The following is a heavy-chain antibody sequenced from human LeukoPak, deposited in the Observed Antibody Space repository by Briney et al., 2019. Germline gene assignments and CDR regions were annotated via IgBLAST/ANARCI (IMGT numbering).Heavy chain of an antibody. CDR1: GFPFSSYA. CDR2: ISGSGGTT. Sequence: PGGSLRLSCAASGFPFSSYAMGWDRQAPGKGLEWVSTISGSGGTTYYADSVKGRVSISRDNSKNTVFLQMSSLTAEDTAIYYCAKGSAFYYDSNGYSAPFDNWGQGTLVPVSS. CDR3: AKGSAFYYDSNGYSAPFDN. D-gene: IGHD3-22*01. J-gene: IGHJ4*02. V-gene: IGHV3-23*01.